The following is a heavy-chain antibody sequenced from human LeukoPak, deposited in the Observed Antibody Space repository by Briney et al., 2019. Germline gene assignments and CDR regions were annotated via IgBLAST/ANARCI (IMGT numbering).Heavy chain of an antibody. CDR1: GGSFSGYY. CDR2: INHSGST. CDR3: ARRGWYYYYYYMDV. J-gene: IGHJ6*03. Sequence: PSETLSLTCAVSGGSFSGYYWSWIRQPPGKGLEWIGEINHSGSTNYNPSLKSRVTISVDTSKNQYSLKLSSVTAADTAVYYCARRGWYYYYYYMDVWGKGTTVTVSS. V-gene: IGHV4-34*01.